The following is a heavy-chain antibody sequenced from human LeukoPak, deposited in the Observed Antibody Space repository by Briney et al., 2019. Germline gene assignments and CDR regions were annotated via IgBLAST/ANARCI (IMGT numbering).Heavy chain of an antibody. D-gene: IGHD2-15*01. CDR3: ARDPWIDSVVEVVARSMDV. Sequence: GGSLRLSCAASGFTFSSFSMNWGRQAPGKGLEWVSSISRSSSYIYYADSVKGRFIISRDKAKNSLYLQMNSLRAEDTAVYYCARDPWIDSVVEVVARSMDVWGQGTTVTVSS. CDR2: ISRSSSYI. CDR1: GFTFSSFS. V-gene: IGHV3-21*01. J-gene: IGHJ6*02.